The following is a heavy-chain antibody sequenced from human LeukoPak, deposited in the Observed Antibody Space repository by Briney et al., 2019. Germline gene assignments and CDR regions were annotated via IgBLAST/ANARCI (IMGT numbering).Heavy chain of an antibody. D-gene: IGHD5-18*01. CDR3: AKVADTASPLDGFDI. J-gene: IGHJ3*02. CDR2: ITGTGYST. CDR1: GFPFSNYA. V-gene: IGHV3-23*01. Sequence: GGSLRLSCAASGFPFSNYAMSWVRQAPGKGLEWVAVITGTGYSTYYADSVKGLFTIPRDNSKNTLYLQLNSLRVEVTAVHYCAKVADTASPLDGFDIWGRGTLVTVSS.